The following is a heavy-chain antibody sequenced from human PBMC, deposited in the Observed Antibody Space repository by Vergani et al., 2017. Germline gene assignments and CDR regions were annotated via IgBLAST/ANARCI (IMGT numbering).Heavy chain of an antibody. CDR1: EYSFGNYW. CDR3: ARHTTYTDS. Sequence: EVELVPSGPEMRKPGESLKISCKGSEYSFGNYWIGWVRQMPGKGLEWMGIIYPADSDTRYSPSFQGQVTISADKSISTAFLQWDSLKASDTALYYCARHTTYTDSWGQETLVTVSS. V-gene: IGHV5-51*01. D-gene: IGHD1-1*01. CDR2: IYPADSDT. J-gene: IGHJ4*02.